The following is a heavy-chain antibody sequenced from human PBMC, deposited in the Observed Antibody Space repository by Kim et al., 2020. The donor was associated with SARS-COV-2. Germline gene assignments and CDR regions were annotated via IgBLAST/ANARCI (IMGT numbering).Heavy chain of an antibody. J-gene: IGHJ6*02. V-gene: IGHV3-23*01. CDR1: GFTFSSYA. D-gene: IGHD2-2*01. CDR2: ISGSGGST. CDR3: AKDLGGNWWGVVVPAAMSYYYGMDV. Sequence: GGSLRLSCAASGFTFSSYAMSWVRQAPGKGLEWVSAISGSGGSTYYADSVKGRFTISRDNSKNTLYLQMNSLRAEDTAVYYCAKDLGGNWWGVVVPAAMSYYYGMDVWGQGTTVTVSS.